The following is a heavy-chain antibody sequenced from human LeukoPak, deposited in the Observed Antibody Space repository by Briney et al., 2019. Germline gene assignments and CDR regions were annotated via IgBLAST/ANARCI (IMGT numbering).Heavy chain of an antibody. D-gene: IGHD1-20*01. CDR2: IYYSGST. CDR1: GGSISSGGYY. Sequence: RPSETLSLTCTVSGGSISSGGYYWSWIRQHPGKGLEWIGYIYYSGSTYYNPSLKSRVTISVDTSKNQFSLKLSSVTAADTAVYYCARVRNWNPYHTFDYWGQGTLVTVSS. V-gene: IGHV4-31*03. J-gene: IGHJ4*02. CDR3: ARVRNWNPYHTFDY.